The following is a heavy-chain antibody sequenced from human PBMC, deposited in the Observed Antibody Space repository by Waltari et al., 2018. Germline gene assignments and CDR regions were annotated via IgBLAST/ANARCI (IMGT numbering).Heavy chain of an antibody. CDR1: GYTFTDYS. J-gene: IGHJ4*02. V-gene: IGHV1-2*02. Sequence: VQLVQSGAEVKTPGASVKVSCKASGYTFTDYSIHWLRQAPGQGLEWMGWVNPDSGGTNYAQKFQGRVTMTRDTSISTAYMELNNLGSDDTALYYCARRPVDYRNPRFDYWGQGTLVTVGS. CDR2: VNPDSGGT. D-gene: IGHD4-4*01. CDR3: ARRPVDYRNPRFDY.